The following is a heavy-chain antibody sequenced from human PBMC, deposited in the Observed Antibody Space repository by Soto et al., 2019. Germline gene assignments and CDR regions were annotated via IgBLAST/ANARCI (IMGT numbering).Heavy chain of an antibody. V-gene: IGHV3-21*01. D-gene: IGHD3-22*01. CDR2: ISSSSSYI. CDR3: ASLAGSGYLDS. CDR1: GFTFSSYS. J-gene: IGHJ4*02. Sequence: PGWSLRLSCAASGFTFSSYSMNWVRQAPGKGLEWVSSISSSSSYIYYADSVKGRFTISRDNDKNSLYLQMKSMRAEDTAVYYCASLAGSGYLDSWGQGTLVTVSS.